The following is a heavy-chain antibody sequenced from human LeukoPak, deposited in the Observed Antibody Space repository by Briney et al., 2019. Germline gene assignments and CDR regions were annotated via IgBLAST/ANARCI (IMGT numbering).Heavy chain of an antibody. J-gene: IGHJ4*02. CDR1: GYTFTSYD. V-gene: IGHV1-8*01. D-gene: IGHD3-3*01. Sequence: ASVMVSXKASGYTFTSYDINWSRQATGQGLEWMGLMNPNSGNTGCAQKFQSRVTMTRNTSISTAYMELSSLRSEDTAVYYCATSPGDFWSGLEVWGQGTLVTVSS. CDR3: ATSPGDFWSGLEV. CDR2: MNPNSGNT.